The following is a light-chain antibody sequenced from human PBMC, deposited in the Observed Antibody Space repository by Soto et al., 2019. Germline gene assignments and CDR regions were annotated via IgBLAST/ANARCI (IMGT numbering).Light chain of an antibody. CDR2: DVS. CDR1: SSDVGAYNF. J-gene: IGLJ1*01. CDR3: GSYTTSSNYV. V-gene: IGLV2-14*03. Sequence: QSALTQPASVSGSPGPSITISCTGTSSDVGAYNFVSWYQQHPDKAPKLMIFDVSNRPSGVSNRFSGSKSGNTASLTISGLQSEDEAEYYCGSYTTSSNYVFGTGTKVTVL.